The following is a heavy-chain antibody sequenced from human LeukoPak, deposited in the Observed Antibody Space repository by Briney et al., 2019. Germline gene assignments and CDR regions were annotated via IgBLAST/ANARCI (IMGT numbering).Heavy chain of an antibody. D-gene: IGHD3-16*02. V-gene: IGHV3-48*03. J-gene: IGHJ4*02. Sequence: GGSLRLSCAASGFTFSSYEMNWVRQAPGKGLEWVSYISSSGSPIYYTDSVKGRFTISRDNAKNSLFLQMNSLRAEDTAVYYCARGSFLITFGGFIGWGQGTLVTVSS. CDR1: GFTFSSYE. CDR2: ISSSGSPI. CDR3: ARGSFLITFGGFIG.